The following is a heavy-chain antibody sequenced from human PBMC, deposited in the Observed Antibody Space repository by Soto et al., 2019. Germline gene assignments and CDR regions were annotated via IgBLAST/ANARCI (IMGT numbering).Heavy chain of an antibody. J-gene: IGHJ4*02. CDR2: IIPIFGTA. CDR3: AADSGSYLPFDY. CDR1: GGTFSSYA. V-gene: IGHV1-69*13. Sequence: SVKVSFKASGGTFSSYAISWVRQAPGQGLEWMGGIIPIFGTANYAQRFQGRVTITADESTSTAYMELSSLRSEDTAVYYCAADSGSYLPFDYWGQGTLVTVSS. D-gene: IGHD1-26*01.